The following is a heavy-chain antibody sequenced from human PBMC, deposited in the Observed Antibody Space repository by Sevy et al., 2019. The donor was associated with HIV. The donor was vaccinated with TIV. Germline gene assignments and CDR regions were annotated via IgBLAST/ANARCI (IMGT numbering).Heavy chain of an antibody. CDR1: GYTFTNYY. J-gene: IGHJ4*02. Sequence: ASVKVSCKASGYTFTNYYIHWVRQAPGQGLEWMGIINPSGGSTTYAQKFQGRVTMTRDTSTSTVYMQLSSLRSEDTAVYYCARDRYSGYGFDYWAREPWSPSP. CDR2: INPSGGST. D-gene: IGHD5-12*01. CDR3: ARDRYSGYGFDY. V-gene: IGHV1-46*03.